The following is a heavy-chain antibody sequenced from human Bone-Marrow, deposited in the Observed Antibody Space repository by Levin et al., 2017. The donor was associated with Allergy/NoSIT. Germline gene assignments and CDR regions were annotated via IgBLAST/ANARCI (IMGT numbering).Heavy chain of an antibody. CDR1: GDSISSFY. CDR2: MSHSGTT. V-gene: IGHV4-59*01. D-gene: IGHD4-17*01. Sequence: PSETLSLTCTVSGDSISSFYWSWIRQPPGKGLEWIGHMSHSGTTNYNPSLKSRVTMSVDTSNNRFSLNLISVTAADTAVYYCARSNFGDYDVDTFDVWGQGTLVNVSS. CDR3: ARSNFGDYDVDTFDV. J-gene: IGHJ3*01.